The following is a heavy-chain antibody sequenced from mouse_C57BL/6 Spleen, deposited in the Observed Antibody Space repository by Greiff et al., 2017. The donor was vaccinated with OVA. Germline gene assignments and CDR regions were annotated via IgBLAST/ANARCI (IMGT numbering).Heavy chain of an antibody. CDR1: GYSFTSYY. CDR2: IYPGSGNT. D-gene: IGHD3-2*02. CDR3: ALDSSGYYYYAMDD. Sequence: VQLQQSGPELVKPGASVKISCKASGYSFTSYYIHWVKQRPGQGLEWIGWIYPGSGNTKYNEKFKGKATLTADTSSSTAYMQLSSLTSEDSAVYYCALDSSGYYYYAMDDWGQGTSVTVSS. V-gene: IGHV1-66*01. J-gene: IGHJ4*01.